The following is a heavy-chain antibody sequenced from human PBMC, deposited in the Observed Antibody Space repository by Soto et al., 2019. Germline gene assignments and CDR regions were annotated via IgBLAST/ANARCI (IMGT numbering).Heavy chain of an antibody. D-gene: IGHD5-12*01. Sequence: EVQLLESGGDLVQPGGSLRLSCAASGFTFSSYSMNWVRQAPGKGLEWVSSISSSSSYIYYADSVKGRFTISRDNAKNSLYLQMNSLRAEDTAVYYCARDGYNSDYFDYWGQGTLVTVSS. CDR2: ISSSSSYI. CDR3: ARDGYNSDYFDY. V-gene: IGHV3-21*01. CDR1: GFTFSSYS. J-gene: IGHJ4*02.